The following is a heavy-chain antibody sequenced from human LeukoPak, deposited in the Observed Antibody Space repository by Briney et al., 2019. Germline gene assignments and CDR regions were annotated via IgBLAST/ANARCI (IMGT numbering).Heavy chain of an antibody. CDR1: GGSISDYY. J-gene: IGHJ5*02. V-gene: IGHV4-59*08. CDR2: IYYSGST. D-gene: IGHD1-26*01. CDR3: ARHGRSGGFYTWLDP. Sequence: KPSETLSLTCTVSGGSISDYYWSWIRQPPGKGLEWIGYIYYSGSTNYNPSLKSRVTISVDTSKNQFSLKLSSVTAADTAVYYCARHGRSGGFYTWLDPWGQGTLVTVSS.